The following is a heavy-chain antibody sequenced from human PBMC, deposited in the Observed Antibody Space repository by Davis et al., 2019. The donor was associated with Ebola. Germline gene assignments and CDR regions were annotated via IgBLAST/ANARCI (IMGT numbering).Heavy chain of an antibody. V-gene: IGHV3-21*04. Sequence: GEFLKISCAASGFTFSSYNMNWVRQAPGKGLEWVSSISSSSSYIYYADSVKGRFTISRDNAKNSLYLQMNSLRAEDTALYYCAKARGYGDYREFDYWGQGTLVTVSS. D-gene: IGHD4-17*01. CDR1: GFTFSSYN. J-gene: IGHJ4*02. CDR3: AKARGYGDYREFDY. CDR2: ISSSSSYI.